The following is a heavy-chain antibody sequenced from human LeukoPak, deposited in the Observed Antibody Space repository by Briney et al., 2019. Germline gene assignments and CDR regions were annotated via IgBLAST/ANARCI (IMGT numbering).Heavy chain of an antibody. CDR1: GYSISSGYY. Sequence: PSETLSLTCAVSGYSISSGYYWGWIRPPPGKGLEWIGSIYRSGSIYYNPSLKSRVTISVDTSKNQFSLKLSSVTAADTAVYYCARHRYYMITFGGVIGYYFDYWGQGTLVTVSS. J-gene: IGHJ4*02. V-gene: IGHV4-38-2*01. CDR3: ARHRYYMITFGGVIGYYFDY. CDR2: IYRSGSI. D-gene: IGHD3-16*02.